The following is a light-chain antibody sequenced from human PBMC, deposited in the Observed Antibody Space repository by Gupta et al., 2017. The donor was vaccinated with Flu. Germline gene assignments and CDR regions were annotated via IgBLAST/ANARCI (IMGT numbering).Light chain of an antibody. CDR2: STS. J-gene: IGLJ3*02. CDR3: LLYSGGAQYWV. V-gene: IGLV7-43*01. Sequence: VLPLDPSLSVSPGWQVPLPSASSPGAVTSGYYPSWFQQKPGQAPRPLIYSTSKKHSWTPARFSGSLLGGKAALTLSGVQPEDEAEYYCLLYSGGAQYWVFGGGTKLTVL. CDR1: PGAVTSGYY.